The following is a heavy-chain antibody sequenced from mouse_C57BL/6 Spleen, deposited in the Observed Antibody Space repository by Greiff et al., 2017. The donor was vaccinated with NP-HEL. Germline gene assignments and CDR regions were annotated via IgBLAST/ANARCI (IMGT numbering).Heavy chain of an antibody. CDR1: GYTFTSYG. J-gene: IGHJ4*01. CDR2: LYPRSGNT. Sequence: VKLQQSGAELARPGASVKLSCKASGYTFTSYGISWVKQRTGQGLEWIGELYPRSGNTYYNEKFKGKATLTAEKSYSTTYMELRSLTSEDSAVYFCAKGTTVVATNAMDYWGQGTSVTVSS. CDR3: AKGTTVVATNAMDY. V-gene: IGHV1-81*01. D-gene: IGHD1-1*01.